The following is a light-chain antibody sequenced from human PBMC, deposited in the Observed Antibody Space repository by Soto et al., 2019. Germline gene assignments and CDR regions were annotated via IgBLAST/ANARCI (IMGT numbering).Light chain of an antibody. CDR1: SSDVGSYNL. V-gene: IGLV2-23*01. Sequence: QSALTQPASVSGSPGQSITISCTGTSSDVGSYNLVSWYQQHPGKAPKLMIYEGSKRPSGVSNRFSGSKSGNTASLTISGLQDEDEAYYCCCSYAGSSVFGGGTKLTVL. CDR3: CSYAGSSV. CDR2: EGS. J-gene: IGLJ2*01.